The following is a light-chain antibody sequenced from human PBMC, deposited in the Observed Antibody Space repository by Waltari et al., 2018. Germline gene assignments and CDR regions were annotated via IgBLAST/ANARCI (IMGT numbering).Light chain of an antibody. CDR1: QSISRF. CDR2: DAS. V-gene: IGKV3-20*01. Sequence: DILLLQSPGTLSLSPGDGTTLSCRASQSISRFLAWYQQKPGQSPRLLIYDASTRATGLPIRFSGSRSGTGFSLTISRLEPEDFAVYYCQQYGTLPATFGQRTKVEIK. CDR3: QQYGTLPAT. J-gene: IGKJ1*01.